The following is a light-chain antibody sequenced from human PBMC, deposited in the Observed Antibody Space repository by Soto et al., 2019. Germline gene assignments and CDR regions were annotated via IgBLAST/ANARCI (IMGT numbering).Light chain of an antibody. Sequence: QSALTQPASVSGSPGQSITISCTGTSSDVGDYNYVSWYQHHPGKVPKVMIYEVRNRPSGVSNRFSGSKSGNTASLTISGLQAEDEANYYCSSYTSSNTWVFGGGTKLTVL. V-gene: IGLV2-14*01. CDR1: SSDVGDYNY. J-gene: IGLJ3*02. CDR2: EVR. CDR3: SSYTSSNTWV.